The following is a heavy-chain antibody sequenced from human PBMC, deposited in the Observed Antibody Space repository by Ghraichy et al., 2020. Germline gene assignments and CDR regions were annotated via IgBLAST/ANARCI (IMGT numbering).Heavy chain of an antibody. CDR2: IYYSGST. Sequence: SETLSLTCTVSGGSISSYYWSWIRQPPGKGLEWIGYIYYSGSTNYNPALKSRVTISVDTYKNQFSLKLSSVTAADTAVYYCARSNEAGYEASHVQVARSIVDWYVDLWGRGTLVTVSS. V-gene: IGHV4-59*08. CDR1: GGSISSYY. D-gene: IGHD5-12*01. J-gene: IGHJ2*01. CDR3: ARSNEAGYEASHVQVARSIVDWYVDL.